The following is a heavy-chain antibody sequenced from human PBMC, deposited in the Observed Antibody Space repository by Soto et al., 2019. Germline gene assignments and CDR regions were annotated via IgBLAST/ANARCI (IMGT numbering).Heavy chain of an antibody. V-gene: IGHV1-8*02. J-gene: IGHJ4*02. CDR1: GYTFTNYD. CDR2: MTPISGDT. CDR3: ARNLYNTGSFDH. Sequence: QVQLVQSGAEVKKPGASVKVSCKASGYTFTNYDIHWVRQATGQGLEWVGWMTPISGDTGYAQNCQGRVTMTRDTPRSTAYLELSSLTSEDTAVYYCARNLYNTGSFDHWGQGTLVTVSS. D-gene: IGHD3-10*01.